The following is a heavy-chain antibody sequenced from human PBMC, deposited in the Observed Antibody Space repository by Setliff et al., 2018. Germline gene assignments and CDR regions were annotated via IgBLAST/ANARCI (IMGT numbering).Heavy chain of an antibody. CDR2: MSASGTST. V-gene: IGHV3-23*01. CDR1: GFTFSSYA. D-gene: IGHD3-22*01. Sequence: GGSLRLSCATSGFTFSSYAMSWVRQAPGKGLEWVSAMSASGTSTYHADSVKGRFTISGDNSKNTLYLQMNSLRAEDTAVYFCARAHRYFSDTSGYFYDQGRSAFDVWGQGTMVTVSS. CDR3: ARAHRYFSDTSGYFYDQGRSAFDV. J-gene: IGHJ3*01.